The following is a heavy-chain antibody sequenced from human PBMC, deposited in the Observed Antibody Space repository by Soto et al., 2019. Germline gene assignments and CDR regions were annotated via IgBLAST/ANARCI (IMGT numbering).Heavy chain of an antibody. Sequence: TLSLTCTVSGGSISSSSYYWGWIRQPPGKGLEWIGSIYYSGSTYYNPSLKSRVTISVDTSKNQFSLKLSSVTAADTAVYYCAIYYGSGSYYSRDDAFDIWGQGTMVTVSS. V-gene: IGHV4-39*01. J-gene: IGHJ3*02. CDR2: IYYSGST. D-gene: IGHD3-10*01. CDR1: GGSISSSSYY. CDR3: AIYYGSGSYYSRDDAFDI.